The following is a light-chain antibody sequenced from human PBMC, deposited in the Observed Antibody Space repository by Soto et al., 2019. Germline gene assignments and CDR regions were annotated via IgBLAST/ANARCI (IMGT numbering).Light chain of an antibody. V-gene: IGLV2-14*01. CDR1: SSDVGGYNY. Sequence: QSVLTQPASVSGSPGQSITISCTGASSDVGGYNYVSWYQQHPGKAPKLIIYEASNRPSGVSNRFSGSKSGNTASLTISGLQAEDEAEYYCSSYTTSSTLPYVFGSGTKVTAL. J-gene: IGLJ1*01. CDR2: EAS. CDR3: SSYTTSSTLPYV.